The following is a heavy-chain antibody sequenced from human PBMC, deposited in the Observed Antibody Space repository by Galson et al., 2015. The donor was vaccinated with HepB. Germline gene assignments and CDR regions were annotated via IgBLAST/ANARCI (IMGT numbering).Heavy chain of an antibody. Sequence: SLRLSCAASGFTFGDYAMSWFRQAPGKGLEWVGFIRSKAYGGTTVYAASVKGRFTISRDDSKSIAYLQMNSLKTEDTAVYYCTRWYSSGWFSLRFGGSRRGMDVWGQGTTVTVSS. CDR3: TRWYSSGWFSLRFGGSRRGMDV. J-gene: IGHJ6*02. V-gene: IGHV3-49*03. CDR2: IRSKAYGGTT. D-gene: IGHD6-19*01. CDR1: GFTFGDYA.